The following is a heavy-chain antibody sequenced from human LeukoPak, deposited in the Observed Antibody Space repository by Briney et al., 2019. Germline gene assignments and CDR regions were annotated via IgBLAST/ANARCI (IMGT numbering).Heavy chain of an antibody. CDR1: GFTFSSYS. D-gene: IGHD3-22*01. CDR2: ISSSSSYI. CDR3: ASLTYYYDSSGYPARFDY. V-gene: IGHV3-21*01. Sequence: PGGSLRLSCAASGFTFSSYSMNWVRQAPGKGREGVSSISSSSSYIYYADSVKGRFTISRDNAKNSLYLQMNSLRAEDTAVYYCASLTYYYDSSGYPARFDYWGQGTLVTVSS. J-gene: IGHJ4*02.